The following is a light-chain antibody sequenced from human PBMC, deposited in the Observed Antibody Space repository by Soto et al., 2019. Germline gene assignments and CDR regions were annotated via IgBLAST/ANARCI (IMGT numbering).Light chain of an antibody. CDR3: QQHNSFPLT. V-gene: IGKV1-9*01. Sequence: DIQLTQSPSFLSASVGDRVTITCRASQDISNFLAWYQQRPGKAPKLLIYAASTLQYGVPSRFSGSGSATEFTLTISSLQPEDFATYFCQQHNSFPLTFGQGTKLEIK. CDR2: AAS. J-gene: IGKJ2*01. CDR1: QDISNF.